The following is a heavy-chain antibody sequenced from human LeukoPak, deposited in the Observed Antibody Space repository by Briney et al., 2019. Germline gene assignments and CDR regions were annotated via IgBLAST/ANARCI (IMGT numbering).Heavy chain of an antibody. CDR3: ARGRAGRGDSYVIYYYYYMDV. V-gene: IGHV4-39*01. J-gene: IGHJ6*03. Sequence: SETLSLTCTVSGGSISSSSYYWGWIRQPPGKGLERIGSIYYSGSTYYNPSLKSRVTISVDTSKNQFSLKLSSVNAADTAVYYCARGRAGRGDSYVIYYYYYMDVWGKGTTVTVSS. CDR1: GGSISSSSYY. D-gene: IGHD5-18*01. CDR2: IYYSGST.